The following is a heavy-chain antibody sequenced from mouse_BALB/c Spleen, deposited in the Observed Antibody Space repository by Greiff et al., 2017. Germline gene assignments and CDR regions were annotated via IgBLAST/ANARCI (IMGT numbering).Heavy chain of an antibody. Sequence: VQLKESGAELVKPGASVKLSCTASGFNIKDTYMHWVKQRPEQGLEWIGRIDPANGNTKYDPKFQGKATITADTSSNTAYLQLSSLTSEDTAVYYCASLVWSFDYWGQGTTLTVSS. CDR2: IDPANGNT. J-gene: IGHJ2*01. CDR1: GFNIKDTY. V-gene: IGHV14-3*02. D-gene: IGHD2-10*02. CDR3: ASLVWSFDY.